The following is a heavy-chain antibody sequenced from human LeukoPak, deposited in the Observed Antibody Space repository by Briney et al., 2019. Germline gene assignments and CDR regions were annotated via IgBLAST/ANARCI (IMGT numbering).Heavy chain of an antibody. CDR3: ARAVVVPAATSNWFDP. J-gene: IGHJ5*02. Sequence: SETLSLTCTVSGGSISSGSYYWSWIRQPAGKGLEWIGRIYTSGSTNYNPSLKSRVTISVDTSKNQFSLKLSSVTAADTAVYYCARAVVVPAATSNWFDPWGQGTLVTVSS. V-gene: IGHV4-61*02. CDR1: GGSISSGSYY. D-gene: IGHD2-2*01. CDR2: IYTSGST.